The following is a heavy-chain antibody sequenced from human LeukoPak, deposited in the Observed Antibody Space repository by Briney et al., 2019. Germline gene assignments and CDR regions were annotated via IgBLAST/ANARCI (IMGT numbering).Heavy chain of an antibody. V-gene: IGHV4-4*07. CDR2: IYTSGST. J-gene: IGHJ4*02. Sequence: SETLSLTCTVSGGSISSYYWSWIRQPAGKGLEWIGRIYTSGSTNYNPSLKSRVTMSVDTSKNQFSLKLSSVTAADTAVYYCARRGDSGWFSYTYFDYWGQGTLVTVSS. CDR1: GGSISSYY. CDR3: ARRGDSGWFSYTYFDY. D-gene: IGHD6-19*01.